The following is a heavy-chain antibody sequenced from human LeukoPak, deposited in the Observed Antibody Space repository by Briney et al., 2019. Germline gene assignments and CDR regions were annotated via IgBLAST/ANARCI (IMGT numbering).Heavy chain of an antibody. J-gene: IGHJ4*02. CDR3: AREGFSYSSSFDY. V-gene: IGHV3-30-3*01. Sequence: GGSLRLSCAASGFTFSSYAMRWVRQAPGRGLEWVAVISYDGSNKYYADSVKGRFTISRDNSKNTLYLQMNSLRAEDTAVYYCAREGFSYSSSFDYWGQGTLVTASS. CDR1: GFTFSSYA. D-gene: IGHD2-15*01. CDR2: ISYDGSNK.